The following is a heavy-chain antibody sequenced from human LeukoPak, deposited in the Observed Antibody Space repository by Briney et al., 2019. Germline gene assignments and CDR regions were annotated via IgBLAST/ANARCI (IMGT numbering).Heavy chain of an antibody. V-gene: IGHV4-59*01. Sequence: SETLPLTCTVSGGSISSYYWSWIRQPPGKGLEWIGYIYYSGSTNYNPSLKSRVTISVDTSKNQFSLKLSSVTAADTAVYYCARDYPPHSYGYKYYYGMDVWGQGTTVTVSS. CDR2: IYYSGST. CDR1: GGSISSYY. CDR3: ARDYPPHSYGYKYYYGMDV. J-gene: IGHJ6*02. D-gene: IGHD5-18*01.